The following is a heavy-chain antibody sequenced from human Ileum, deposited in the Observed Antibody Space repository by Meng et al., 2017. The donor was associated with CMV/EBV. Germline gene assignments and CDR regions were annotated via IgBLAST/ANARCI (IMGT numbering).Heavy chain of an antibody. Sequence: ASVKVSCKASGYTFTGYYMHWVRQAPGQGLEWMGWISPNTDGTNYAQKFQGRVTMTSDTSITTAYMELTRLSSDDTALYYCARRSGGGFSYWGQGTPVTVSS. D-gene: IGHD4-23*01. CDR3: ARRSGGGFSY. V-gene: IGHV1-2*02. CDR2: ISPNTDGT. CDR1: GYTFTGYY. J-gene: IGHJ4*02.